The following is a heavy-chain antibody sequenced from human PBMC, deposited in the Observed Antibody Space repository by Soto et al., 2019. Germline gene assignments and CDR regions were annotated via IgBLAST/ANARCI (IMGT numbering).Heavy chain of an antibody. CDR3: ARDLFSTGQYSSSSLVNWFDP. CDR1: GYTFTSYG. D-gene: IGHD6-6*01. J-gene: IGHJ5*02. V-gene: IGHV1-18*01. CDR2: ISAYNGNT. Sequence: ASVKVSCKASGYTFTSYGISWVRQAPGQGLEWMGWISAYNGNTNYAQKLQGRVTMTTDTSTSTAYMELRSLRSDDTAVYYCARDLFSTGQYSSSSLVNWFDPWG.